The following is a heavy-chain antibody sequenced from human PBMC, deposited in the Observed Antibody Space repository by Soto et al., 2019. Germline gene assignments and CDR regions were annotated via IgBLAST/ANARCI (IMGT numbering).Heavy chain of an antibody. Sequence: ASVKVSCKASGYTFTSYGISWVRQAPGQGLEWMGWISAYNGNTNYAQKLQGRVTMTTDTSTSTAYMELRSLRSDDTAVYYCARVAVMITFGGGSAGDYYYYYYMDVWAQGTTVTGYS. D-gene: IGHD3-16*01. J-gene: IGHJ6*03. V-gene: IGHV1-18*01. CDR2: ISAYNGNT. CDR3: ARVAVMITFGGGSAGDYYYYYYMDV. CDR1: GYTFTSYG.